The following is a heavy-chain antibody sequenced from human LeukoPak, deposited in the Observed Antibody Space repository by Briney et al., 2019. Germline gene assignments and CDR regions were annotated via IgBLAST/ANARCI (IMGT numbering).Heavy chain of an antibody. CDR1: GFTFSSYR. Sequence: PGGSLRLSCAASGFTFSSYRMNWVRQAPGKGLEWVASLKQDGSEKYYVDSVKGRFTISRDNAKNSLYLQINSLRAEDTAVYYCAREVGPNKFDYWGQGTLVTVSS. CDR3: AREVGPNKFDY. V-gene: IGHV3-7*04. J-gene: IGHJ4*02. D-gene: IGHD1-26*01. CDR2: LKQDGSEK.